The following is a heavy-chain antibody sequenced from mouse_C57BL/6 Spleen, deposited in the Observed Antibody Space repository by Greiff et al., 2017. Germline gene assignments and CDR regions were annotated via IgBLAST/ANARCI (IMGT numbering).Heavy chain of an antibody. Sequence: DVLLVEPGAGLVKPGGSLKLSCAASGFTFSSYAMSWVRQTPEKRLEWVAYISSGGDYIYYADTVKGRFTISIDNARNTLYLQSSMLNSEDAAMYCRTSDESNSGNWFAYWGQGTLVTVSA. V-gene: IGHV5-9-1*02. CDR2: ISSGGDYI. CDR3: TSDESNSGNWFAY. CDR1: GFTFSSYA. J-gene: IGHJ3*01. D-gene: IGHD3-2*02.